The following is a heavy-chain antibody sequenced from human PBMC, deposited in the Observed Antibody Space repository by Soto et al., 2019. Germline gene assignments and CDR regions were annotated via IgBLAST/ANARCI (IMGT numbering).Heavy chain of an antibody. Sequence: GGSLRLSCAASGFTFSSYGMHWVRQAPGKGLEWVAVISYDGSNKYYADSVKGRFTISRDNSKNTLYLQMNSLRAEDTAVYYCAKDPFYEDYWGRGTLVTVSS. J-gene: IGHJ4*02. CDR3: AKDPFYEDY. V-gene: IGHV3-30*18. CDR2: ISYDGSNK. D-gene: IGHD3-22*01. CDR1: GFTFSSYG.